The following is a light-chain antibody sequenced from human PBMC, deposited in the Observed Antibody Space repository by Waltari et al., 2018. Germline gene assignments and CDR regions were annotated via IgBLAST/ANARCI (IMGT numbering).Light chain of an antibody. V-gene: IGLV1-47*01. CDR3: AAWDDSLSGVV. Sequence: QSMLTQPPSVSGTPGQRVTISCSGSTSNLGNNYVYWYQQVPGATPKLLIYKNTQRPSGVPDLFSGSRSDTSASLAISGLRSEDEADYYCAAWDDSLSGVVFGGGTKLTVL. CDR1: TSNLGNNY. J-gene: IGLJ2*01. CDR2: KNT.